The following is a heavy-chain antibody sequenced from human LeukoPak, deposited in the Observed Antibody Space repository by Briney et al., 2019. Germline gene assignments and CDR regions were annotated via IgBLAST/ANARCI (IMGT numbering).Heavy chain of an antibody. CDR2: ISGSGGTT. CDR3: AKDGCSSTNCYGAFDC. CDR1: GFTFRSYA. Sequence: PGGSLRLSCAASGFTFRSYAINWVRQAPGKGLEWVSGISGSGGTTYYADSVRGRFTISRDNSKNTLYLQMNSLRAEDTAVYYCAKDGCSSTNCYGAFDCWRQETMVTVSS. J-gene: IGHJ3*01. D-gene: IGHD2-2*01. V-gene: IGHV3-23*01.